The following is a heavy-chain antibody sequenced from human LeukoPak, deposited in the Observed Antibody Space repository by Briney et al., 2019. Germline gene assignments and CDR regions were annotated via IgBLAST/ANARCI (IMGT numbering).Heavy chain of an antibody. CDR3: AKGTLGDYRAGPDY. D-gene: IGHD4-17*01. V-gene: IGHV3-43D*03. CDR1: GFTFDDYA. Sequence: GGSLSLSCAASGFTFDDYAMHWVRQVPGKGLEWVSFISWDGGSTYYADSVKGRFTISRDNSKSSLYLQMNSLRAEDTALYYCAKGTLGDYRAGPDYWGRGTLVTVSS. J-gene: IGHJ4*02. CDR2: ISWDGGST.